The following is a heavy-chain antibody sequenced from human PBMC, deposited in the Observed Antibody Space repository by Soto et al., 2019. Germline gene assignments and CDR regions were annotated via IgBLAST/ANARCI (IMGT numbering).Heavy chain of an antibody. CDR3: AKDSIIRNGIFDPFDI. Sequence: PGGSLRIACAASGFTFSNYAMSWVRQAPGRGLEWVSSIHGDGGGTYYADSVKGRFTVSRDNSKNTLYLHMDSLRADDTAVYYSAKDSIIRNGIFDPFDIWAQRTMVTVSS. CDR1: GFTFSNYA. V-gene: IGHV3-23*01. CDR2: IHGDGGGT. J-gene: IGHJ3*02. D-gene: IGHD3-3*02.